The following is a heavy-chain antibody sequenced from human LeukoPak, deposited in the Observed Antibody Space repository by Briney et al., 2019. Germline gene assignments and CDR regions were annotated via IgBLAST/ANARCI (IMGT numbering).Heavy chain of an antibody. CDR2: INPDTGGR. V-gene: IGHV1-2*02. CDR3: ARDRWDGYNYFDY. Sequence: ASVKVSCKPSGYSFTDYYIHWVRQAPGQGLEWMGWINPDTGGRNYAQKFQGRVTMTRDTSISTAYMELSRLRSDDTAVYCCARDRWDGYNYFDYWGQGTLVTVSS. CDR1: GYSFTDYY. D-gene: IGHD5-24*01. J-gene: IGHJ4*02.